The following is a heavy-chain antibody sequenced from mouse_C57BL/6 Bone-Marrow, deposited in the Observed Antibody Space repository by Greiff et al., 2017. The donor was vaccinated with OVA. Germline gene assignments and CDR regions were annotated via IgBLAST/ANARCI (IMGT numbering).Heavy chain of an antibody. CDR1: GFSLSTSGMG. CDR3: AREEITTVENYAMDY. Sequence: QVTLKVCGPGILQSSQTLSLTYSFSGFSLSTSGMGVSWIRQPSGKGLEWLAHIYWDDDKRYNPSLKSRLTISKDTSRNQVFLKITSVDTADTATYYCAREEITTVENYAMDYWGQGTSVTVSS. D-gene: IGHD1-1*01. CDR2: IYWDDDK. V-gene: IGHV8-12*01. J-gene: IGHJ4*01.